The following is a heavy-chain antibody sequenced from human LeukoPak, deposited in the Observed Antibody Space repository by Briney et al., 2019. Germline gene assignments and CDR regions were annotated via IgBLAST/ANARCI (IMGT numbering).Heavy chain of an antibody. J-gene: IGHJ4*02. V-gene: IGHV3-23*01. CDR1: GFTFSSYA. CDR2: ISGSGGST. D-gene: IGHD3-10*01. CDR3: ARESSRSGVRGYDY. Sequence: GGSLRLSCAVSGFTFSSYAMSWVRQAPGKGLEWVSGISGSGGSTYYADSVKGRFTISRDNAKNSLYLQMNSLRAEDTAVYYCARESSRSGVRGYDYWGQGTLVTVSS.